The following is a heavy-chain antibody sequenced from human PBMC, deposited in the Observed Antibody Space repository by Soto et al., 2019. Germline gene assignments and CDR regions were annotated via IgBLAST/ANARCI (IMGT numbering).Heavy chain of an antibody. CDR1: GITFSSHG. CDR2: ISGSGGST. Sequence: EVQLLESGGGLVQPGGSLRLSCAASGITFSSHGMSWVRQAPGKGLEWVSAISGSGGSTYYADSVKGRFTISRDNSKNTLYLQMNSLRAEDTAVYYCAKEGTWIHLWFSNWGQGTLVTVSS. CDR3: AKEGTWIHLWFSN. V-gene: IGHV3-23*01. J-gene: IGHJ4*02. D-gene: IGHD5-18*01.